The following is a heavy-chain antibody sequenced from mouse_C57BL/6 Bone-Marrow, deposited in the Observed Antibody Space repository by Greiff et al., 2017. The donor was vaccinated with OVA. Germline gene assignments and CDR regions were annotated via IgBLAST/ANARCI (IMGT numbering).Heavy chain of an antibody. Sequence: VQLQQPGAELVKPGASVKLSCKASGYTFTSYWMQWVKQRPGQGLEWIGEIDPSDSYTNYNQKFKGKATLTVDTSSSTAYMQLSSLTSADSAVYYCAREVYYGSSLYYFDYWGQGTTLTVSS. D-gene: IGHD1-1*01. CDR2: IDPSDSYT. CDR3: AREVYYGSSLYYFDY. V-gene: IGHV1-50*01. J-gene: IGHJ2*01. CDR1: GYTFTSYW.